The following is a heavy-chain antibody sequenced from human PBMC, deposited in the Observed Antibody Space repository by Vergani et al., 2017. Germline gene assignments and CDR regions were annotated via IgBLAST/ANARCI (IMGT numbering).Heavy chain of an antibody. J-gene: IGHJ4*02. CDR3: ARSIWYCTSGSYPPYYFDL. CDR2: VNFVTGAA. D-gene: IGHD2-15*01. Sequence: QVQLVQSGAAVTKPGASAKVSCTASGYIFKNYYMHWLRLAPGQGFQWMGVVNFVTGAATSPQKFEGRITMTRDTSTATFYMDLSSLKYEDTAIYYCARSIWYCTSGSYPPYYFDLWGQGTLVTVSS. CDR1: GYIFKNYY. V-gene: IGHV1-46*02.